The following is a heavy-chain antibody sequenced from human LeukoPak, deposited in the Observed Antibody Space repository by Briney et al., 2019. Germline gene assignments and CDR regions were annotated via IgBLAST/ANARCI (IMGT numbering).Heavy chain of an antibody. D-gene: IGHD6-13*01. J-gene: IGHJ4*01. CDR3: ARDGTAAGLYFDL. CDR2: ISSSGSTI. Sequence: PGGSLRLSCAASGFTFSDYYMSWIRQAPGKGLEWVSYISSSGSTIYYADSVKGRFTISRDNTKRSLYLQMSSLRAEDTAVYYCARDGTAAGLYFDLWGQGTLVTVSS. CDR1: GFTFSDYY. V-gene: IGHV3-11*04.